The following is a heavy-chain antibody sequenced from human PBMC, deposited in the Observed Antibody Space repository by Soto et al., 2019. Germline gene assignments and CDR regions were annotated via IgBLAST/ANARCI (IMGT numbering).Heavy chain of an antibody. CDR3: ARAAGLELPYYYYYMDV. CDR1: GYTFTSYA. V-gene: IGHV1-3*01. J-gene: IGHJ6*03. Sequence: QVQLVQSGAEVKKPGASVKVSCKASGYTFTSYAMHWVRQAPGQRLEWMGWINAGNGNTKYSQKFQGRVTITRDTSASTAYMELSSLRSDDTAVYYCARAAGLELPYYYYYMDVWGKGTTVTVSS. CDR2: INAGNGNT. D-gene: IGHD1-7*01.